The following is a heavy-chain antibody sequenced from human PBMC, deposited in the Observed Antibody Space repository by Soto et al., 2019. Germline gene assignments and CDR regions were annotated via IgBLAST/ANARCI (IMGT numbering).Heavy chain of an antibody. D-gene: IGHD6-13*01. CDR3: ARGGGNSSWSGGMNYFDY. CDR1: GGSFSGYY. Sequence: QVQLQQWGAGLLKPSETLSLTCAVYGGSFSGYYWSWIRQPPGKGLEWIGEINHSGSTNYNPSLKSRVNISVDTSKNQFSLKLRSVTAADTAVYYCARGGGNSSWSGGMNYFDYWGQGTLVIVSS. V-gene: IGHV4-34*01. CDR2: INHSGST. J-gene: IGHJ4*02.